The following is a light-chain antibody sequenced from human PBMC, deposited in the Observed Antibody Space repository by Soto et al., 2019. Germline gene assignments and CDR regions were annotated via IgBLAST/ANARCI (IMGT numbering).Light chain of an antibody. J-gene: IGKJ1*01. V-gene: IGKV1-6*01. CDR2: TAS. CDR1: QGIRDD. Sequence: AIQMTQSPFSLSASVGDRVTISCRASQGIRDDLSWYQQKAGKAPKLPIFTASKLNRGVPSRVSGSGSGTDFTLTISSLQPEDFATDFCQQGYSTPRTFGQGTKVDIK. CDR3: QQGYSTPRT.